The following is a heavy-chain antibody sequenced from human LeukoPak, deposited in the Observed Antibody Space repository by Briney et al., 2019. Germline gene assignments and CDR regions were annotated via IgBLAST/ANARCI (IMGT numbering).Heavy chain of an antibody. CDR1: GFTFSSYS. J-gene: IGHJ6*02. CDR3: ARDSDFWSGYLNYYYYYGMDV. CDR2: ISSSSSYI. V-gene: IGHV3-21*01. D-gene: IGHD3-3*01. Sequence: GGSLGLSCAASGFTFSSYSMNWVRQAPGKGLEWVSSISSSSSYIYYADSVKGRFTISRDNAKNSLYLQMNSLRAEDTAVYYCARDSDFWSGYLNYYYYYGMDVWGQGTTVTVSS.